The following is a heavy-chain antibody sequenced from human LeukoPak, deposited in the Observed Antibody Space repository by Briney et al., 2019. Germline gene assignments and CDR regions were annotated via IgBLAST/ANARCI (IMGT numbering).Heavy chain of an antibody. CDR2: INPSGGST. V-gene: IGHV1-46*01. CDR3: ARDVRDKDCSGGSCYPNYYMDI. Sequence: ASVKVSCKASGYNFTGYYMNWVRQAPGQGLEWMGIINPSGGSTSYAQKFQGRVTMTRDMSTITVYMELSSLRSEDTAVYYCARDVRDKDCSGGSCYPNYYMDIWGKGTTVTVSS. J-gene: IGHJ6*03. CDR1: GYNFTGYY. D-gene: IGHD2-15*01.